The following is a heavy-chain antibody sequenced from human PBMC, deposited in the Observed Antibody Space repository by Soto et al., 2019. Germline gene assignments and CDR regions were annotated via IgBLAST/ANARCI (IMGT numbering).Heavy chain of an antibody. CDR3: ARDRFNGQQLVRGYSQH. CDR2: ISYDGSNK. V-gene: IGHV3-30-3*01. J-gene: IGHJ1*01. CDR1: GFTFSSYA. D-gene: IGHD6-13*01. Sequence: QVQLVESGGGVVQPGRSLRLSCAASGFTFSSYAMHWVRQAPGKGLEWVAVISYDGSNKYYADSVKGRFTISRDNSKNTRYLQMNSLSAEDPAVYSCARDRFNGQQLVRGYSQHWGQGTLVTVSS.